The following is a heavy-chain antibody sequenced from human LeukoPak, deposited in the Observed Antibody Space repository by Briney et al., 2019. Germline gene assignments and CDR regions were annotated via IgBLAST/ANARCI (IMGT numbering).Heavy chain of an antibody. CDR1: GGSISSGDYY. D-gene: IGHD3-3*01. V-gene: IGHV4-30-4*08. CDR2: IYYSGST. CDR3: ARGRTTIFGVVIGFDFDY. Sequence: SQTLSLTXTVSGGSISSGDYYWSGIRQPPGKGLEWIEYIYYSGSTYYNPSLKSRVTISVDTSKNQFSLKLSSVTAADTAVYYCARGRTTIFGVVIGFDFDYWGQGTLVTVSS. J-gene: IGHJ4*02.